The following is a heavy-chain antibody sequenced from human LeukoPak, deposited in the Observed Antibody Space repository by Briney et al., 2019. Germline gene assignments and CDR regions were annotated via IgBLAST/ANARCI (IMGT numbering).Heavy chain of an antibody. CDR3: ARVGTYTYGDYYFDY. V-gene: IGHV1-18*01. Sequence: ASVKVSCKASGYTFTSYGISWVRQAPEQGLEWMGWISAYNGNTNYAQKLQGRVTMTTDTSTSTAYMELRSLRSDDTAVYYCARVGTYTYGDYYFDYWGQGTLVTVSS. CDR2: ISAYNGNT. D-gene: IGHD4-17*01. CDR1: GYTFTSYG. J-gene: IGHJ4*02.